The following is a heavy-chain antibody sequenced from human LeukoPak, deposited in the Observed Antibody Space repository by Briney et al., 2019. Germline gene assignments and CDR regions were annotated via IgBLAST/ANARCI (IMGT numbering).Heavy chain of an antibody. CDR1: GDSFTTYW. CDR3: ARDRLHAFDF. V-gene: IGHV5-51*01. CDR2: IYPGDSDT. D-gene: IGHD6-25*01. Sequence: GESLKISCKGSGDSFTTYWIAWVRQMPGKGLEWMGIIYPGDSDTRYSPSFQGQVTISADKSISTAYLQWSSLKASDTAIYYCARDRLHAFDFWGQGAKVTVSS. J-gene: IGHJ3*01.